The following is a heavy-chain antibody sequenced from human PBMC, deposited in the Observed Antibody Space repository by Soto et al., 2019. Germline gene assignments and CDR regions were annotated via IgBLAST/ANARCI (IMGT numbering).Heavy chain of an antibody. D-gene: IGHD6-6*01. J-gene: IGHJ6*02. V-gene: IGHV4-39*01. CDR1: GGSIGSSSYY. CDR3: ARGSSIAGLYYGMDV. Sequence: SETLSLTCTVSGGSIGSSSYYWGWIRQPPGKGLEWIGSIYYSGSTYYNPSLKSRVTISVDTSKNQFSLKLSSVTAADTAVYYCARGSSIAGLYYGMDVWGQGTTVTVSS. CDR2: IYYSGST.